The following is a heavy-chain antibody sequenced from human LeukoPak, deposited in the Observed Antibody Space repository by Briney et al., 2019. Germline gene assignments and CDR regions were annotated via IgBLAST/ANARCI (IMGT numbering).Heavy chain of an antibody. J-gene: IGHJ4*02. D-gene: IGHD4-17*01. CDR3: ARMTTGHDF. CDR2: VNHSGYT. Sequence: SETLSLTCAVSGTSFGSYYWSWIRQPPGKGLEWIGEVNHSGYTNDNPSLKSRVTISVDTSKNQFSLRLRSVTAADTAVYFCARMTTGHDFWGQGTLVTVSS. CDR1: GTSFGSYY. V-gene: IGHV4-34*01.